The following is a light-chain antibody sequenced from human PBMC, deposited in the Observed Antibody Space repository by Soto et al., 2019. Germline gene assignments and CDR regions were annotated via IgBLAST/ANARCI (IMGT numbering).Light chain of an antibody. V-gene: IGKV1-9*01. CDR2: VAS. Sequence: DIQLTQSPSFLSASVGDRVTITCRASEGIRSYLAWYRQKPGKAPELLIYVASTLQSGAPSRFSGSGSGTEFTLTISSLQPEDFATYYCQQLNSYPLTFGGGTRVEIK. J-gene: IGKJ4*01. CDR1: EGIRSY. CDR3: QQLNSYPLT.